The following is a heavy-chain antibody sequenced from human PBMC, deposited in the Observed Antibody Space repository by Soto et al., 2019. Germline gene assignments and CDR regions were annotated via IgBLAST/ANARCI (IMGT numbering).Heavy chain of an antibody. D-gene: IGHD3-10*01. CDR3: ARGSTDSYPGSRIFDF. J-gene: IGHJ4*02. V-gene: IGHV3-23*01. Sequence: XGSLRLSWVASGITFWTRALRWVRQAPGVGLDWVSTITDTGGDTKYADSVRGRFTMSRENSKKTLYLQMNSLRVEDSALYYCARGSTDSYPGSRIFDFWGRGSLVTVSS. CDR2: ITDTGGDT. CDR1: GITFWTRA.